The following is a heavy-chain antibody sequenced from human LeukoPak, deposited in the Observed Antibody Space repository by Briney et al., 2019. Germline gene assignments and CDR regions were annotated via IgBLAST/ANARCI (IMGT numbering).Heavy chain of an antibody. D-gene: IGHD3-22*01. J-gene: IGHJ5*02. CDR3: VRGQIGVSVIVH. CDR1: GFTFSDYW. Sequence: GGSLRLSCADSGFTFSDYWMHWVRQVPGKGLVWVSRIKGDGSETDDADSVKGRFTISRDNAKNTLFLQMNSLRVEDTAVYYCVRGQIGVSVIVHWGQGTLVTVSS. CDR2: IKGDGSET. V-gene: IGHV3-74*01.